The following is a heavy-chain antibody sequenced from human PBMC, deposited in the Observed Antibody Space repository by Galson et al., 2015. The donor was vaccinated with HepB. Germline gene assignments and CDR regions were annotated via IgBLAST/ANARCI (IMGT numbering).Heavy chain of an antibody. CDR2: ISSSSSYI. CDR3: AREIPGLWFGELVGDAFDI. V-gene: IGHV3-21*01. CDR1: GFTFSSYS. J-gene: IGHJ3*02. Sequence: SLRLSCAASGFTFSSYSMNWVRQAPGKGLEWVSSISSSSSYIYYADSVKGRFTISRDNAKNSLYLQMNSLRAEDTAVYYCAREIPGLWFGELVGDAFDIWGQGTMVTVSS. D-gene: IGHD3-10*01.